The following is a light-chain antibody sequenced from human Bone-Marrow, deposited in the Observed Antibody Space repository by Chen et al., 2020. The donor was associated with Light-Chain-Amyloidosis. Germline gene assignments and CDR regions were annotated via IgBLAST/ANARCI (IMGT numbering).Light chain of an antibody. CDR3: VQGTHWPPL. Sequence: VVMTQSPLTLPVTLGQPASISCRSNQSLVHNNRETYLSWFQQRPGQSPRLLVYKVSYRDSGVPDRFSGSGSGTDFTLRISRVEAEDVGFYYCVQGTHWPPLFGPGTRVEIK. CDR2: KVS. V-gene: IGKV2-30*02. J-gene: IGKJ3*01. CDR1: QSLVHNNRETY.